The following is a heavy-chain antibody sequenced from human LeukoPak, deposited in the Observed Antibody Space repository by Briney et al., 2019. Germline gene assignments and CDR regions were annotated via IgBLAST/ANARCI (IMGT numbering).Heavy chain of an antibody. D-gene: IGHD3-22*01. CDR2: INYSGST. Sequence: SETLSLTCAVSGGSISSGGYSWSWIRQPPGKGLEWIGYINYSGSTNYNPSLKSRVTISVDTSKNQFSLKLSSVTAADTAVYYCARYYDSSGYHFDYWGQGTLVTVSS. CDR1: GGSISSGGYS. CDR3: ARYYDSSGYHFDY. V-gene: IGHV4-61*08. J-gene: IGHJ4*02.